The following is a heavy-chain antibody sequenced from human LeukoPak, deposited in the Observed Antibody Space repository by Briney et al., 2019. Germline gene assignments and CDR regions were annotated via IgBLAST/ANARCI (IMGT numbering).Heavy chain of an antibody. J-gene: IGHJ6*03. D-gene: IGHD2-15*01. Sequence: SETLSLTCTVSGGSISSSSYYWGWIRQPPGKGLEWIGSIYYSGSTYYNPSLKSRVTISVDTSKNQFSLKLSSVTAADTAVYYCARPYIGLISHMDVWGKGTTVTISS. CDR3: ARPYIGLISHMDV. CDR2: IYYSGST. CDR1: GGSISSSSYY. V-gene: IGHV4-39*01.